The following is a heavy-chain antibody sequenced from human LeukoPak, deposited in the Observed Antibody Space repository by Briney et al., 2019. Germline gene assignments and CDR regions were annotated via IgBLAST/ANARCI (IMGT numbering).Heavy chain of an antibody. J-gene: IGHJ4*02. CDR3: ARIMLSRREFDC. D-gene: IGHD1-26*01. V-gene: IGHV4-31*03. CDR1: GGSISSGGYY. Sequence: SETLSLTCTVSGGSISSGGYYWSWIRQHPGKGLEWIGHICYSGSTYYNPSLKSRGIISVETSKNQFSLKLSSVTAADTAVYYCARIMLSRREFDCWGQGTLVTVSS. CDR2: ICYSGST.